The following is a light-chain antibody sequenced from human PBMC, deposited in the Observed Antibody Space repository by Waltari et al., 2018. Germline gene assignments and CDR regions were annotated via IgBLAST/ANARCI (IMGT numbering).Light chain of an antibody. CDR3: QQYNNWPLLT. Sequence: EIVMTQSPATLSVSPGERATLSCRASQSVSSNLAWYQQKPGQAPRLLIYGASTRATGIPARFSGSGSETEFTLTISSLQSEDFAVYYCQQYNNWPLLTFGGGTKVEIK. V-gene: IGKV3-15*01. J-gene: IGKJ4*01. CDR2: GAS. CDR1: QSVSSN.